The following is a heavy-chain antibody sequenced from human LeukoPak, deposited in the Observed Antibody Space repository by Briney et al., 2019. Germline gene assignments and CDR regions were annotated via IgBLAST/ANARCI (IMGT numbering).Heavy chain of an antibody. CDR1: GGSISSSSYY. CDR3: ARTTPVTAGIDY. J-gene: IGHJ4*02. CDR2: IYYSGST. Sequence: SETLSLTCTVSGGSISSSSYYWGWIRQPPGKGLEWIGSIYYSGSTYYNPSLKSRVTISVDTSKNQFSLKLSSATAADTAVYYCARTTPVTAGIDYWGQGTLVTVSS. D-gene: IGHD3-10*01. V-gene: IGHV4-39*01.